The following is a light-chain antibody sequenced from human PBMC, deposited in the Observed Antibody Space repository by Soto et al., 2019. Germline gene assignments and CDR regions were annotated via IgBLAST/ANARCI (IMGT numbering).Light chain of an antibody. Sequence: DIQMTQSPSSLSASVGDRVTITCRASQSVGNYLNWYLQTPGKAPKLLIYHASSLQSGVPSMFSGSGAVTVFTLTISSLQPEDFATDSCQQTYTTPFTFGPGTKVDIK. CDR2: HAS. J-gene: IGKJ3*01. CDR1: QSVGNY. V-gene: IGKV1-39*01. CDR3: QQTYTTPFT.